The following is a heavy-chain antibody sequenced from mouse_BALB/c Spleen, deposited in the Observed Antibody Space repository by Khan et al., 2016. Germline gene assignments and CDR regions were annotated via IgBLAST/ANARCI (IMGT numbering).Heavy chain of an antibody. CDR1: GFDFSRYW. J-gene: IGHJ3*01. Sequence: EVKLLESGGGLVQPGGSLKLSCAASGFDFSRYWMSWVRQAPGQGLEWIGEINPDSSTINYMPSLRDKFILSRDNAKDTLYLQMSKVRSEDTALYYCAGPFTTGFAYWGQGTLVTVSA. V-gene: IGHV4-1*02. CDR2: INPDSSTI. CDR3: AGPFTTGFAY. D-gene: IGHD1-1*01.